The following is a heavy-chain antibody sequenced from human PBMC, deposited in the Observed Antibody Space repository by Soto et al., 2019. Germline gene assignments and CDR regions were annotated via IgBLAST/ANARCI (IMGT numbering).Heavy chain of an antibody. J-gene: IGHJ4*02. CDR1: GGSISSYY. CDR2: IYYSGST. D-gene: IGHD4-17*01. Sequence: QVQLQESGPGLVKPSETLSLTCTVSGGSISSYYWSWIRQPPGKGLEWIGYIYYSGSTNYNPSLKSRVTISVDTSKNQFSLKLSSVTAADTAVYYCAVLLHDYGDYGLGPFDYWGQGTLVTFSS. V-gene: IGHV4-59*08. CDR3: AVLLHDYGDYGLGPFDY.